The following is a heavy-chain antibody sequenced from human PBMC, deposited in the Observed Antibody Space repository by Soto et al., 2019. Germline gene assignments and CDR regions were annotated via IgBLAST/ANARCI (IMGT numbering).Heavy chain of an antibody. J-gene: IGHJ5*02. CDR3: ARGGGGGLRPRNWFDP. D-gene: IGHD3-10*01. CDR2: IYYSGST. V-gene: IGHV4-59*01. Sequence: SETLSLTCTVSGGSISSYYWSWIRQPPGKGLEWIGYIYYSGSTNYNPSLKSRVTISVDTSKNQFSLKLSSVTAADTAVYYCARGGGGGLRPRNWFDPWGQGTLVTVSS. CDR1: GGSISSYY.